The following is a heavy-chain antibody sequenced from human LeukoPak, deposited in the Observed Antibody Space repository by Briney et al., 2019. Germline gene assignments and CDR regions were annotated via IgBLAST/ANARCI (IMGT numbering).Heavy chain of an antibody. J-gene: IGHJ4*02. V-gene: IGHV4-59*01. Sequence: SETLSLTCTVSGGSISSYYWSWIRQPPGKGLEWIGCIYYSGSTNYNPSLKSRVTISVDTSKNQFSLKLSSVTAADTAVYYCAFWGGSQMDYWGQGTLVTVSS. D-gene: IGHD3-16*01. CDR2: IYYSGST. CDR3: AFWGGSQMDY. CDR1: GGSISSYY.